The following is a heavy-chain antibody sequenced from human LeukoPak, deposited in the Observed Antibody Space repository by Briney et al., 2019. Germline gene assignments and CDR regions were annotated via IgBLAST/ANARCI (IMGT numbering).Heavy chain of an antibody. CDR3: ARDLGGVAAAGTFDY. CDR1: GGTFSSYA. CDR2: IIPIFGTA. Sequence: GSSVKVSCKASGGTFSSYAISWVRQAPGQGLEWMGGIIPIFGTANYAQKLQGRVTMTTYTSTSTAYMELRSLRSDDTAVYYCARDLGGVAAAGTFDYWGQGTLATVSS. D-gene: IGHD6-13*01. V-gene: IGHV1-69*05. J-gene: IGHJ4*02.